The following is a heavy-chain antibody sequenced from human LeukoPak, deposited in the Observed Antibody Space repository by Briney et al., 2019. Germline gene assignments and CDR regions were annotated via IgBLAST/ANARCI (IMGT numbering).Heavy chain of an antibody. CDR2: INAFNGDM. V-gene: IGHV1-18*01. Sequence: PGASVKVSCKGSGYSFINYGISWARQAPGQGLEWMGWINAFNGDMNHAQKFQGRVTMTIDTSTSTAYMELRSLTADDTAVYYCARDGSGTWLDPWGQGTLVTVSS. CDR1: GYSFINYG. J-gene: IGHJ5*02. D-gene: IGHD3-10*01. CDR3: ARDGSGTWLDP.